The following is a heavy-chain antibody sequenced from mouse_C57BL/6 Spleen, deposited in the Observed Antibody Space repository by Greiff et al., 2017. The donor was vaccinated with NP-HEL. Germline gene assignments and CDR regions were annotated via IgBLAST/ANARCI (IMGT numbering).Heavy chain of an antibody. D-gene: IGHD1-1*01. CDR1: GFTFSDYG. CDR3: ARTHYGSSYYFDY. CDR2: ISSGSSTI. V-gene: IGHV5-17*01. J-gene: IGHJ2*01. Sequence: EVQRVESGGGLVKPGGSLKLSCAASGFTFSDYGMHWVRQAPEKGLEWVAYISSGSSTIYYADTVKGRFTISRDNAKNTLFLQMTSLRSEDTAMYYCARTHYGSSYYFDYWGQGTTLTVSS.